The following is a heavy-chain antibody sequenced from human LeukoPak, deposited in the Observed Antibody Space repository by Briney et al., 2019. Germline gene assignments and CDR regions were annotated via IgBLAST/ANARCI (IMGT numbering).Heavy chain of an antibody. CDR1: GFTFSSYA. CDR2: ISSNGGST. J-gene: IGHJ4*02. V-gene: IGHV3-64*01. D-gene: IGHD5-12*01. CDR3: ARDGGSGYDLTPYYFNY. Sequence: GGSLRLSCAASGFTFSSYAMHWVRQAPGKGLEYVSAISSNGGSTYYANSVKGRFTISRDNSKNTLYLQMGSLRAEDMAVYYCARDGGSGYDLTPYYFNYWGQGTLVTVSS.